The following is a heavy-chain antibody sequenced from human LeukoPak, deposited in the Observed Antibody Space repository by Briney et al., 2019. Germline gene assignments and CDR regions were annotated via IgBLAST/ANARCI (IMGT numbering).Heavy chain of an antibody. V-gene: IGHV4-4*09. J-gene: IGHJ4*02. CDR1: GGSISTCY. D-gene: IGHD2-2*01. CDR2: IYTSGSA. Sequence: SETLSLTCTVSGGSISTCYWSWFRQPPGKGLEWIGYIYTSGSANYNPSLKSRVTISVDTSKSQFSLKLTSVTAADTAVYYCARHARFCTSTSCYDYWGQGTLVTVSS. CDR3: ARHARFCTSTSCYDY.